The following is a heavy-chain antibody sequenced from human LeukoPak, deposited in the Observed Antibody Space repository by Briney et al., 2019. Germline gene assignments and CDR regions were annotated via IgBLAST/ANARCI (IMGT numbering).Heavy chain of an antibody. V-gene: IGHV3-23*01. CDR3: AKDPPENIAVAGTTGEYFDY. CDR2: ISGGGGST. D-gene: IGHD6-19*01. CDR1: GFTFSSYA. J-gene: IGHJ4*02. Sequence: PSGGSLRLSCAASGFTFSSYAMSWVHQAPGKGLEWVSAISGGGGSTYYADSVKGRFTISRDNSKNTLYLQMNSLRAEDTAVYYCAKDPPENIAVAGTTGEYFDYWGQGTLVTVSS.